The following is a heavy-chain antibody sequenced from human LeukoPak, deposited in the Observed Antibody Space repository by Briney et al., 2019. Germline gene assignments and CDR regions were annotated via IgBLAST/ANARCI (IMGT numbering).Heavy chain of an antibody. CDR3: ARDRVKYSYGRENWFDP. V-gene: IGHV1-18*01. CDR1: GYTFTSYG. J-gene: IGHJ5*02. Sequence: GASVKVSCKASGYTFTSYGISWVRQAPGQGLEWMGWISAYNGNTNYAQKLQGRVTMTTDTSTSTAYMELRSLRSDDTAAYYCARDRVKYSYGRENWFDPWGQGTLVTVSS. CDR2: ISAYNGNT. D-gene: IGHD5-18*01.